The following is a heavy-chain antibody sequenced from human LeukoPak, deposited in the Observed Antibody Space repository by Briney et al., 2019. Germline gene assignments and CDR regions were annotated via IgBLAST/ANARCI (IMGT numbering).Heavy chain of an antibody. V-gene: IGHV3-9*01. J-gene: IGHJ4*02. D-gene: IGHD4-23*01. CDR3: AKAFGGNSFDY. Sequence: GGSLRLSCGASGFTFGDYPMHWVRQAPGKGLEWVSGISWNGGTIGYADSVKGRFTISRDNAKNSLYLHMNSLRAEDTALYYCAKAFGGNSFDYWGQGTLVTVSS. CDR1: GFTFGDYP. CDR2: ISWNGGTI.